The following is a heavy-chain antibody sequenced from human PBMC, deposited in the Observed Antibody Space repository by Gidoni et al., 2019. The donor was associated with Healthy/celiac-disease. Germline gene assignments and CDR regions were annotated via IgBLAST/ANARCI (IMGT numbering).Heavy chain of an antibody. J-gene: IGHJ3*02. D-gene: IGHD3-22*01. V-gene: IGHV3-33*08. CDR1: GFTFSSSG. CDR3: ARGSPLTDYYDKGAFDI. CDR2: IWYDGSNK. Sequence: QVQLVESGGGVVQPGRSLRLSCAAYGFTFSSSGMHWVRQAPGKGLEWVAVIWYDGSNKYYADSVEGRFTISRDNSKNTLYLQMNSLRAEDTAVYYCARGSPLTDYYDKGAFDIWGQGTMVTVSA.